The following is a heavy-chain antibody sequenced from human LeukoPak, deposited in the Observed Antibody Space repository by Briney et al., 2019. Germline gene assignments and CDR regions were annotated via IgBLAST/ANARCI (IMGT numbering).Heavy chain of an antibody. Sequence: PGGSLRLSCAASGFTFSSYGMHWVRQAPGKGLEWVSFIRYDGSNKYYADSVKGQFTISRDNSKNTLYLQMNSLRAEDTAVYYCAKDALMCSSTSCYYYYYYYIDVWGKGTTVTVSS. CDR1: GFTFSSYG. J-gene: IGHJ6*03. CDR3: AKDALMCSSTSCYYYYYYYIDV. V-gene: IGHV3-30*02. CDR2: IRYDGSNK. D-gene: IGHD2-2*01.